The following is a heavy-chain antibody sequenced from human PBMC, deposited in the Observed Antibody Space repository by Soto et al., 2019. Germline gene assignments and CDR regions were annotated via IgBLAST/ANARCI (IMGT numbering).Heavy chain of an antibody. V-gene: IGHV4-59*01. CDR3: ARGGGTCRNYYRDV. D-gene: IGHD1-1*01. J-gene: IGHJ6*03. CDR1: GGSISSYY. CDR2: IYYSGST. Sequence: SETLSLTCTVSGGSISSYYWSWIRQPPGKGLEWIGYIYYSGSTNYNPSLKSRVTISVDTSKNQFSLKLSPVTAADTAVYYCARGGGTCRNYYRDVWGKGTRVTVS.